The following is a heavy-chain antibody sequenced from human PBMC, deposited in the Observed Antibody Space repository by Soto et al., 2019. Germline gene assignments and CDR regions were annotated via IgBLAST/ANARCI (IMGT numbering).Heavy chain of an antibody. Sequence: PGGSLRLSCVASGFSFSTYAMAWVRQAPGKGLEWVSVISSRGDKKYYSDSVEGRFTVSRDNSKNTLSLQMNSLRAEDTALYYCAKDAGYDSVAPDAFDLWGQGTMVTVSS. D-gene: IGHD3-22*01. CDR1: GFSFSTYA. V-gene: IGHV3-23*01. CDR3: AKDAGYDSVAPDAFDL. J-gene: IGHJ3*01. CDR2: ISSRGDKK.